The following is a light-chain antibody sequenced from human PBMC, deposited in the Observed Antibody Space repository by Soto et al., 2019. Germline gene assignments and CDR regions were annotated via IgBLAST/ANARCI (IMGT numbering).Light chain of an antibody. J-gene: IGKJ2*01. CDR2: TLS. Sequence: DVVMTQTPLSLPVTPGEPASISCWSSQSLLDSDDGNTYLDWYLQKPGQSPQLLIYTLSYRASAVTDRLSGSGSGTDFTLKITSADTEAVGVSYCVPRTDCPFSFGPGTKLEIK. V-gene: IGKV2-40*01. CDR3: VPRTDCPFS. CDR1: QSLLDSDDGNTY.